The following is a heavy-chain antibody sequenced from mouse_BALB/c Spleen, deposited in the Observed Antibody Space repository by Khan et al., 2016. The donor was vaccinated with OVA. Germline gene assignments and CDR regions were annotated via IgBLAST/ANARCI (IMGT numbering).Heavy chain of an antibody. CDR2: ISTYYGDA. Sequence: VELVESGAELVRPGVSVKISCKGSGYTFTDFSMHWVKQRHAMSLEWIGVISTYYGDADYNQKFKDKATMTVDKSSNTAYMDLARLTSEDSAIYYCARGAGGDRFLYGGQGTLVTVAA. CDR3: ARGAGGDRFLY. CDR1: GYTFTDFS. V-gene: IGHV1S137*01. J-gene: IGHJ3*01. D-gene: IGHD3-2*01.